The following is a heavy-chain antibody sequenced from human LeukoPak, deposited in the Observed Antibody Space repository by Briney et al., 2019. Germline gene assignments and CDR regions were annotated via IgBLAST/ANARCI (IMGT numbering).Heavy chain of an antibody. D-gene: IGHD3-22*01. CDR1: GDSTSSGPYY. V-gene: IGHV4-61*02. J-gene: IGHJ4*02. Sequence: SETLSLTCTVSGDSTSSGPYYWSWIRQPAGKGLEWIGRIYSGGSTSYNPSLKSRVTISVDTSKSQFSLKLSSVTAADTAIYYCAREGSIYYYDSSGYLGYWGQGTLVAVSS. CDR2: IYSGGST. CDR3: AREGSIYYYDSSGYLGY.